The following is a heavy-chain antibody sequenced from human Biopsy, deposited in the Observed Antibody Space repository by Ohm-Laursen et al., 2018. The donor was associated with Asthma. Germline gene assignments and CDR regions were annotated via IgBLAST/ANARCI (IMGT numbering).Heavy chain of an antibody. D-gene: IGHD3-22*01. CDR2: IYSGGTS. Sequence: GSLRLSCAASGFAVSRDHMFCVRQAPGKGLEWVSVIYSGGTSHTADSVRGRFTISRDYPKNTLYLQMHSLRAEDTAVYYCARRDSSNWSHYYFDYWGQGTLVTVSS. CDR1: GFAVSRDH. V-gene: IGHV3-53*01. J-gene: IGHJ4*02. CDR3: ARRDSSNWSHYYFDY.